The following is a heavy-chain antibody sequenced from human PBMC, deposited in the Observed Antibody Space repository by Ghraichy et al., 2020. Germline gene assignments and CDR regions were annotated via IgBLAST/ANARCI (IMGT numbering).Heavy chain of an antibody. CDR3: ARDDGSPYYDSSGYHY. CDR2: IKQDGSEK. D-gene: IGHD3-22*01. CDR1: GFTFSSYW. J-gene: IGHJ4*02. V-gene: IGHV3-7*01. Sequence: GESLNISCAASGFTFSSYWMSWVRQAPGKGLEWVANIKQDGSEKYYVDSVKGRFTISRDNAKNSQYLQMNSLRAEDTAVYYCARDDGSPYYDSSGYHYWGQGTLVTVSS.